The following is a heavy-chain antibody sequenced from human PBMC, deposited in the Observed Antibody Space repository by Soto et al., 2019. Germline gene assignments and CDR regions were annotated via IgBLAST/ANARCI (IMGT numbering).Heavy chain of an antibody. J-gene: IGHJ3*02. D-gene: IGHD2-15*01. V-gene: IGHV3-49*03. Sequence: GGSLRLSCTASGFTFGDYAMSWFRQAPGKGLEWVGFIRSKAYGGTTEYAASVKGRFTISRDDSKSIAYLQMNSLKTEDTAVYYCTRDLPSGGDAFDIWGQGTMVTVSS. CDR1: GFTFGDYA. CDR3: TRDLPSGGDAFDI. CDR2: IRSKAYGGTT.